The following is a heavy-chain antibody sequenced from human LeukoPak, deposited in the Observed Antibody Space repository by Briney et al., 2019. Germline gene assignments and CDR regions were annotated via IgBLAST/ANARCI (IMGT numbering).Heavy chain of an antibody. CDR2: IGGGDT. J-gene: IGHJ4*02. Sequence: GGSLRLSCAASGFTFDDYGMSWVRQAPGKGLEWVSGIGGGDTHYADSVKGRFTISRDNSKSTVELHMSSLRVEDTAVYSKDGQSFNSMWDYLDSWGRGTLVTVSS. CDR1: GFTFDDYG. D-gene: IGHD1-26*01. CDR3: DGQSFNSMWDYLDS. V-gene: IGHV3-23*01.